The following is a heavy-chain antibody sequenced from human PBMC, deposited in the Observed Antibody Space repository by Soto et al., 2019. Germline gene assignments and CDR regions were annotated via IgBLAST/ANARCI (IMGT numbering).Heavy chain of an antibody. CDR3: AHRSVYCSSTSCPNDFDY. J-gene: IGHJ4*02. D-gene: IGHD2-2*01. Sequence: SGPTLVHPTQTLTLTCTFSGFSLSTSGVGVGWIRQPPGKALEWLALIYWDDDKRYSPSLKSRLTITKDTSKNQVVLTMTNMDPVDTATYYCAHRSVYCSSTSCPNDFDYWGQGTLVTVSS. CDR2: IYWDDDK. V-gene: IGHV2-5*02. CDR1: GFSLSTSGVG.